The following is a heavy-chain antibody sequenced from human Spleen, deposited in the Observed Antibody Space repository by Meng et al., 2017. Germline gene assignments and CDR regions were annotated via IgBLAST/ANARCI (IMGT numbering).Heavy chain of an antibody. Sequence: VQLQKWGGCLLKPSETLSLPCVVSGGSFSDYYWSWIRQPPGKGLEWIGEINHSGSTNYNPSLGSRATISVDTSQNNLSLKLSSVTAADSAVYYCARGPTTMAHDFDYWGQGTLVTVSS. V-gene: IGHV4-34*01. J-gene: IGHJ4*02. D-gene: IGHD4-11*01. CDR3: ARGPTTMAHDFDY. CDR2: INHSGST. CDR1: GGSFSDYY.